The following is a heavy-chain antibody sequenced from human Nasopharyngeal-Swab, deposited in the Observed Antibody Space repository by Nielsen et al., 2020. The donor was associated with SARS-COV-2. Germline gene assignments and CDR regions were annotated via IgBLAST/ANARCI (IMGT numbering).Heavy chain of an antibody. V-gene: IGHV4-39*01. D-gene: IGHD5-24*01. CDR2: IYYSGST. CDR3: ARRQGGWLQAVHYFDY. CDR1: GGSISSSSYY. J-gene: IGHJ4*02. Sequence: SETLSLPCTVSGGSISSSSYYWGWIRQPPGKGLEWIGSIYYSGSTYYNPSLKSRVTISVDTSKNQFSLKLSSVTAADTAVYYCARRQGGWLQAVHYFDYWGQGTLVTVSS.